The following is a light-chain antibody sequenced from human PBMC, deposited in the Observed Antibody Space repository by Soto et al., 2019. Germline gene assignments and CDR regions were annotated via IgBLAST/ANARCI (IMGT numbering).Light chain of an antibody. CDR2: EVN. CDR1: SSDVGGYNF. Sequence: QSALTQPPSASGSPGQSVTISCTGTSSDVGGYNFVSWYQQHPGKVPKLIIYEVNKRPSGVPDRFSGSKSGNTASLTVSGLQTEDEADYYCSSYAGSNVVFGGGTKLNVL. V-gene: IGLV2-8*01. J-gene: IGLJ2*01. CDR3: SSYAGSNVV.